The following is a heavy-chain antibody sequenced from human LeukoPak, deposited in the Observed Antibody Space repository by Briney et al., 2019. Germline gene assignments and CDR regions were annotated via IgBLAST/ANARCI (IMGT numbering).Heavy chain of an antibody. CDR1: GYSFTSYW. J-gene: IGHJ4*02. V-gene: IGHV5-51*04. CDR3: ARSSDSSGYYDYFDY. Sequence: GESLKISCKGSGYSFTSYWIGWVRQMPGKGLEWMAIIYPGDSDTRYSPSLEGQVTISADKPISTAYLQWSSLKASDTAMYYCARSSDSSGYYDYFDYWGQGTLVTVSS. D-gene: IGHD3-22*01. CDR2: IYPGDSDT.